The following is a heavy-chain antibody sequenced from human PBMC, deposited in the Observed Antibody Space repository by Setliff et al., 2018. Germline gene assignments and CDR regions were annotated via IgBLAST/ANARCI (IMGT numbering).Heavy chain of an antibody. D-gene: IGHD3-3*01. Sequence: GASVKVSCKASGGTFSSYAISWVRQAPGQGLEWMGRIIPIFGTANYAQKFQGRVTITADKSTSTAYMVLSSLTSEDTAVYYCARGRHPPWSGYPYYYMDVWGKGTTVTVSS. CDR1: GGTFSSYA. CDR2: IIPIFGTA. CDR3: ARGRHPPWSGYPYYYMDV. V-gene: IGHV1-69*06. J-gene: IGHJ6*03.